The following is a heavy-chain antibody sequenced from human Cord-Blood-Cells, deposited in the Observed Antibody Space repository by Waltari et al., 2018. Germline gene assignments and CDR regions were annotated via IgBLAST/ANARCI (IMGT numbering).Heavy chain of an antibody. V-gene: IGHV1-69*01. D-gene: IGHD3-3*01. CDR3: ARGVGAIFGVVIINNYGMDV. CDR1: GGTFSSYA. J-gene: IGHJ6*02. CDR2: IIPIFGTA. Sequence: QVQLVQSGAEVKKPGSSVKVSCKASGGTFSSYAISWVRQAPGQGLEWMGGIIPIFGTANYAQKFQGRVTITGDESTSTAYMERSSLRSEDTAVYYCARGVGAIFGVVIINNYGMDVWGQGTTVTVSS.